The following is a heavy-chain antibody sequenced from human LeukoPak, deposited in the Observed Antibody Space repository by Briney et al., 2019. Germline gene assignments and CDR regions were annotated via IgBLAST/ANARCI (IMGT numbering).Heavy chain of an antibody. CDR1: GVSIASGGYY. J-gene: IGHJ4*02. Sequence: SETLSLTCAVSGVSIASGGYYWNWIRQPPGKGLEWIATASYIGGTFSNPSLKSRVTISIDTSKKQFSLNLSSVTAADTAVYFCAKNTACTHWGQGTLVTVSS. V-gene: IGHV4-39*07. D-gene: IGHD4-17*01. CDR3: AKNTACTH. CDR2: ASYIGGT.